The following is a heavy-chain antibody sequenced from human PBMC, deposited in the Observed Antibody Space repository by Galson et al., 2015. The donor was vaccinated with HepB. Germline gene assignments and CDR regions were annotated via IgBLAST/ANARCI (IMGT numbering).Heavy chain of an antibody. CDR2: ISAYNGNT. CDR1: GYTFTSYG. V-gene: IGHV1-18*04. D-gene: IGHD2-2*02. CDR3: ARVRVYCSSTSGYTGGRVHYSGMHD. J-gene: IGHJ6*04. Sequence: SVKVSCKASGYTFTSYGISWVRQAPGRGLEWMGWISAYNGNTNYAQKLQRKVTMTTDTSTSTAYMELMSLRSDDTAVYYCARVRVYCSSTSGYTGGRVHYSGMHDSGTGTTVTAS.